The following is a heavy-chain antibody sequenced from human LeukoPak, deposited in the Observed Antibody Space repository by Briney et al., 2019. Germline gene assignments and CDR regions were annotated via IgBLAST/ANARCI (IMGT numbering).Heavy chain of an antibody. D-gene: IGHD3-10*01. CDR2: ISYDGSNK. Sequence: PGGSLRLSCAASGFTFSSYTMHWVRQAPGKGLEWVAVISYDGSNKYYADSVKGRFTISRDNSKNTLYLQMNSLRAEDTAVYYCAIAYGSGSYSFDYWGQGTLVTVSS. CDR3: AIAYGSGSYSFDY. J-gene: IGHJ4*02. CDR1: GFTFSSYT. V-gene: IGHV3-30*04.